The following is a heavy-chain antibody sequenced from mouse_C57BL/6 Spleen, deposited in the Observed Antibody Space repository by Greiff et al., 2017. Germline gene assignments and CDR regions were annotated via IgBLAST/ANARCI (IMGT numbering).Heavy chain of an antibody. CDR3: ASSYGNYVSY. V-gene: IGHV1-59*01. Sequence: QVQLQQPGAELVRPGTSVKLSCKASGYTFTSYWMHWVKQRPGQGLDWIGVIDPSDSSTNYNQQFKGQATLTVDTSSSTANMQLSSLTSEDSAVYYCASSYGNYVSYWGQGTLVTVSA. J-gene: IGHJ3*01. D-gene: IGHD2-1*01. CDR2: IDPSDSST. CDR1: GYTFTSYW.